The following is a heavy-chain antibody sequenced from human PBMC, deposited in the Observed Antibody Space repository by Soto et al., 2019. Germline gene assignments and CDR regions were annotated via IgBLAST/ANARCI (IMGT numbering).Heavy chain of an antibody. J-gene: IGHJ6*02. CDR3: TQWDGYADV. D-gene: IGHD1-26*01. V-gene: IGHV3-23*01. CDR2: ISASSGKI. Sequence: EVLLLESGGGLVQPGGSLRLSCAGSGFTSGTTWVRQTPGRGLEWVSGISASSGKIFYADSVRGRCTISKDNSKNTLYLQMDSMRDDDTAIYFCTQWDGYADVWGQGTTVIVSS. CDR1: GFTSGT.